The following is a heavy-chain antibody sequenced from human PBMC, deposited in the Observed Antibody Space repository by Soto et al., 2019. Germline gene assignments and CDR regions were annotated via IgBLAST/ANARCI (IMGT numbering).Heavy chain of an antibody. CDR3: EKNRYERVLEWLLSSVWMDV. D-gene: IGHD3-3*01. V-gene: IGHV3-23*01. Sequence: EVQLLESGGGLVQPGGSLRLSCAASVFTFSSYAMNWVRQAPGKGLEWVSAISGSGGSTYYADSVKCRFTISRDNSKNTLYLKMNSRRAEDTAVYYCEKNRYERVLEWLLSSVWMDVWGQGTTVTVS. CDR1: VFTFSSYA. CDR2: ISGSGGST. J-gene: IGHJ6*02.